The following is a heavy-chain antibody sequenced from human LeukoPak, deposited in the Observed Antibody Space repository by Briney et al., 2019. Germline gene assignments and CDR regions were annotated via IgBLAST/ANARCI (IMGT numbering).Heavy chain of an antibody. D-gene: IGHD2/OR15-2a*01. CDR2: ISYDGSNK. CDR3: ARDLGAFLTLYYMDV. V-gene: IGHV3-30*03. J-gene: IGHJ6*03. CDR1: GFTFSSYG. Sequence: GGSLRLSCAASGFTFSSYGMHWVRQAPGKGLEWVAVISYDGSNKYYADSVKGRFTISRDNSKNTLYLQMNSLRAEDTAVYYCARDLGAFLTLYYMDVWGKGTTVTVSS.